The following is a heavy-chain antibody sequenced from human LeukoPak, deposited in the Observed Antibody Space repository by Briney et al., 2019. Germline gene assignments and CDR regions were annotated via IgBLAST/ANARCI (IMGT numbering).Heavy chain of an antibody. V-gene: IGHV1-8*01. Sequence: ASVKVSCKASGYSFTSYDINWVRQATGQGLEWMGWMNPNSGDTGYAQKFQGRVTMTRNTSISTAYMELSSLRSEDTAVYYCAKDDAWVRYQDWGQGTLVTVSS. CDR3: AKDDAWVRYQD. CDR1: GYSFTSYD. CDR2: MNPNSGDT. J-gene: IGHJ4*02. D-gene: IGHD5-12*01.